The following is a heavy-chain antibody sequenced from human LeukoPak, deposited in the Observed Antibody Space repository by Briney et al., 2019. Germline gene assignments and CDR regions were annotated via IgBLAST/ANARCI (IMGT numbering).Heavy chain of an antibody. V-gene: IGHV3-30*18. CDR1: GFMFSSYG. CDR2: ISFDGTNK. CDR3: AKDLLLWFGER. J-gene: IGHJ3*01. D-gene: IGHD3-10*01. Sequence: GGSLRLSCAASGFMFSSYGIHWVRRAPGKGLEWLALISFDGTNKYFADSVKGRFTISRDNSENTLYLQMNSLRAEDTAVYYCAKDLLLWFGERWGQGTMVTVSS.